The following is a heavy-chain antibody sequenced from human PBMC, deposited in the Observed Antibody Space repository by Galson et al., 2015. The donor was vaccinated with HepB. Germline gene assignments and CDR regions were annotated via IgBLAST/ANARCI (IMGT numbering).Heavy chain of an antibody. CDR3: ARDHGDYAWFDP. CDR1: GGTFSSYA. J-gene: IGHJ5*02. D-gene: IGHD4-17*01. Sequence: SVKVSCKASGGTFSSYAISWVRQAPGQGLEWMGGIIPIFGTANYAQKFQGRVTITADESTSTAYMELSSPRSEDTAVYYCARDHGDYAWFDPWGQGTLVTVSS. V-gene: IGHV1-69*13. CDR2: IIPIFGTA.